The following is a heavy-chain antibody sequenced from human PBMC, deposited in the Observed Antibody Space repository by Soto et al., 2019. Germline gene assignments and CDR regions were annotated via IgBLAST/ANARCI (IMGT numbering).Heavy chain of an antibody. D-gene: IGHD2-21*01. V-gene: IGHV4-30-4*01. CDR3: ARDDGYYRRYDY. CDR1: GGYIGSGDYY. CDR2: IYYTGST. Sequence: QVRLQESGPGLVKPSQTLSLTCTVSGGYIGSGDYYWSWVRQPPGKGLEWIGYIYYTGSTSYNPSLQSRITMSEDTAKNQFSLKVSSVTAADTAVYFGARDDGYYRRYDYWGQGTLVTVSS. J-gene: IGHJ4*02.